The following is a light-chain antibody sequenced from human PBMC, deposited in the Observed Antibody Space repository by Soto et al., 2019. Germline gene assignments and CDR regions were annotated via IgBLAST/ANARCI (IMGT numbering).Light chain of an antibody. CDR2: AAS. V-gene: IGKV1-39*01. CDR3: QQSYSTHT. J-gene: IGKJ3*01. Sequence: DIQMTQSPSSLSASVGDRVTITCRASQSISSYLNWYQQKPEKAPKLLIYAASRLQSGVPSRFSGSGSGTDFTLTISSLQPEDFATYYCQQSYSTHTFGPGTKVDIQ. CDR1: QSISSY.